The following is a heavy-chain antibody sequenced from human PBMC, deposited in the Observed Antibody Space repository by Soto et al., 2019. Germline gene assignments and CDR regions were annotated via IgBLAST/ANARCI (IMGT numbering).Heavy chain of an antibody. Sequence: EAQLVESGGGLVQPGGPLNLPFTGSEIALVINWLHWFRQAPGKGLGWVPRINPESTTLSYADSVKGRFTISRDNAENTLFLHMNSLSAEDTGVYYCTKDTFGGRDSWGQGTLVTVSS. D-gene: IGHD2-15*01. V-gene: IGHV3-74*01. J-gene: IGHJ4*02. CDR2: INPESTTL. CDR3: TKDTFGGRDS. CDR1: EIALVINW.